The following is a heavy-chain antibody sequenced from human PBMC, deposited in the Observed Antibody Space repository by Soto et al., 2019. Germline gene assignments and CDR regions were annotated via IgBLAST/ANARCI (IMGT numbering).Heavy chain of an antibody. CDR1: GFSLSTSGVG. D-gene: IGHD5-12*01. J-gene: IGHJ4*02. V-gene: IGHV2-5*02. CDR3: ARRWLADYFDY. CDR2: FYWDDDT. Sequence: QITLKESGPALVKPTQTLTLTCTFSGFSLSTSGVGVGWIRQPPGKALEWLALFYWDDDTRYSPSLKSRLTITKDTSRNQVVLTMTTIDPVETATFSAARRWLADYFDYWGQGTLVTVSS.